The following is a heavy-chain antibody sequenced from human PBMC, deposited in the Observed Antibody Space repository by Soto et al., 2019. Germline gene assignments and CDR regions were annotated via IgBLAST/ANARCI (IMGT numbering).Heavy chain of an antibody. V-gene: IGHV3-33*01. J-gene: IGHJ4*02. CDR3: ARDIGYSCFDYDH. CDR1: GFTFSTYG. Sequence: QVQLVESGGGVVLPGRSLRLSCAPSGFTFSTYGMHWVRQAPGKGLEWVAVIWYAGSKRYYADSVKGRFTISRDNSENALYLQMDSLRAEDTAVYYCARDIGYSCFDYDHWGQGTLVTVSS. D-gene: IGHD5-18*01. CDR2: IWYAGSKR.